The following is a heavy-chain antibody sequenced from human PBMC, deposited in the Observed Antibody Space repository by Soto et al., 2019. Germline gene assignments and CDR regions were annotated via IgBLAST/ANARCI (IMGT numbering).Heavy chain of an antibody. CDR3: ARGGFGDTGVDLEAYPTLDV. Sequence: QVHLKESGPGVVKPSGTLSLTCTVSGVSIISNNWWRWVRQSPEKKLEWIGEIHFSGVTNDNPSLKSRLSISMDQSKNQFSLTLYSATAADTAVYYCARGGFGDTGVDLEAYPTLDVWGEGTAVSVSS. CDR2: IHFSGVT. D-gene: IGHD3-3*01. V-gene: IGHV4-4*02. J-gene: IGHJ6*04. CDR1: GVSIISNNW.